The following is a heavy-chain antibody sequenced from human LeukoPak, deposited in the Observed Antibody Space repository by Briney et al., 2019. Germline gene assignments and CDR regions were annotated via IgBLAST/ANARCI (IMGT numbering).Heavy chain of an antibody. V-gene: IGHV4-38-2*02. CDR1: GYSISSGYY. D-gene: IGHD1-26*01. Sequence: SETLSLTCTVSGYSISSGYYWGWIRQPPGKGLEWIGSIYHSGSTYYNPTLKSRVTISVDTSKNQFSLKLSSVTAADTAVYYCAGLSGSYPYRYFDLWGRGTLATVSS. CDR3: AGLSGSYPYRYFDL. CDR2: IYHSGST. J-gene: IGHJ2*01.